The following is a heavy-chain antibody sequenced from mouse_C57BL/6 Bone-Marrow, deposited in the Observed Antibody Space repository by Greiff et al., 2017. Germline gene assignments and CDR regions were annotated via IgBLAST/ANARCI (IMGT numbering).Heavy chain of an antibody. CDR2: IDPANGNT. J-gene: IGHJ2*02. V-gene: IGHV14-3*01. CDR1: GFNFKNTY. CDR3: ARWSLDY. Sequence: VQLQQSVAELVRPGASVKLSCTASGFNFKNTYMHWVKQRPEQGLEWIGRIDPANGNTKYAPKFQGKATITADTSSNTAYLQLSSLTSEDSAIYYCARWSLDYWGQGTSLTVSS.